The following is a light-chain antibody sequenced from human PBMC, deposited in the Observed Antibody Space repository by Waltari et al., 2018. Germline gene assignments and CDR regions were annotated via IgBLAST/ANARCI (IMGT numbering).Light chain of an antibody. J-gene: IGLJ2*01. CDR3: SSYAGSNTLV. V-gene: IGLV2-14*03. CDR1: SSNVGGYDS. Sequence: QSALTQPGSVSGSPGPSITISCIGTSSNVGGYDSVTWYQQHPGKTPKLMLHSVSSRPSGVSNRFSGSKSGNTASLTISGLQAEDEADYFCSSYAGSNTLVFGGGTQVTVL. CDR2: SVS.